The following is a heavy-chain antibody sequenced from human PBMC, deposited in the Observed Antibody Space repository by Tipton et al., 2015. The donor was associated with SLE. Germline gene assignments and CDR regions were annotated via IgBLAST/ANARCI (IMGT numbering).Heavy chain of an antibody. V-gene: IGHV4-34*01. CDR2: VNHSGST. CDR3: ARRCGMGLYR. Sequence: TLSLTCAVYGGSVSGYYWSWIRQPPRKGPEWIGEVNHSGSTNFHPSLKSRVTMSVDTSKNQFSLRLNSVTAADTAVYYCARRCGMGLYRWGQGTLVTVSS. J-gene: IGHJ4*02. D-gene: IGHD3-3*01. CDR1: GGSVSGYY.